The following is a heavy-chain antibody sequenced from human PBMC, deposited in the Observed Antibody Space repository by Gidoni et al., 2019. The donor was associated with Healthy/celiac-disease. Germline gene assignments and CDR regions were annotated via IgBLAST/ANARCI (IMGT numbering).Heavy chain of an antibody. CDR3: AGNYGSGSYYNVYYYYYGMDV. Sequence: QLQLQESGPGLVKPSETLSLTCTVSGGSISSSSYYWGWIRQPPGKGLEWIGSIYYSGSTYYNPSLKSRVTISVDTSKNQFSLKLSSVTAADTAVYYCAGNYGSGSYYNVYYYYYGMDVWGQGTTVTVSS. CDR2: IYYSGST. CDR1: GGSISSSSYY. J-gene: IGHJ6*02. D-gene: IGHD3-10*01. V-gene: IGHV4-39*01.